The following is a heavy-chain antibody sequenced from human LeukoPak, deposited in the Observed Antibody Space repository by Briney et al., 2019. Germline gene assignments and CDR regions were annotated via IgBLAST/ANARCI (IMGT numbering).Heavy chain of an antibody. CDR2: IIPIFGTA. D-gene: IGHD1-7*01. Sequence: SVKVSCKASGGTFSSYAISWVRQAPGQGLEWMGGIIPIFGTANYAQKFQGRVTITADESTSTAYMELSSLRSEDTAVYYCARGGDNWNYEGGNWFDPWGQGTLVTVSS. J-gene: IGHJ5*02. CDR3: ARGGDNWNYEGGNWFDP. V-gene: IGHV1-69*13. CDR1: GGTFSSYA.